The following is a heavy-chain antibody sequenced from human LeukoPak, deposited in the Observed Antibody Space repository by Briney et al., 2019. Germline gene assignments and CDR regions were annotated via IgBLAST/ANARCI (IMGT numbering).Heavy chain of an antibody. CDR3: ASTNAAMVTGWGFDY. Sequence: SETLSLTCTAPGGSISSYYWSWIRHPPGKGLEWIGYIYYSGSTNYNPSLKSRVTISVDTSKNQFSLKLSSVTAADTAVYYCASTNAAMVTGWGFDYWGQGTLVTVSS. D-gene: IGHD5-18*01. V-gene: IGHV4-59*01. CDR2: IYYSGST. J-gene: IGHJ4*02. CDR1: GGSISSYY.